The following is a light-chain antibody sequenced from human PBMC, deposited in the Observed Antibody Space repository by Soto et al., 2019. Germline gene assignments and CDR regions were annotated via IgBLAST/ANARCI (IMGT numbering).Light chain of an antibody. CDR2: GAS. V-gene: IGKV3-15*01. Sequence: EILMTQYPATLSVSPGERAALSCRASQIINRNLDWYQQKTGKPPRLLIYGASTRATGVPVRLSGGGYGTEFTLTISSLQSEDFAVYYCQQYHKWPITFGQGTRLEIK. CDR3: QQYHKWPIT. CDR1: QIINRN. J-gene: IGKJ5*01.